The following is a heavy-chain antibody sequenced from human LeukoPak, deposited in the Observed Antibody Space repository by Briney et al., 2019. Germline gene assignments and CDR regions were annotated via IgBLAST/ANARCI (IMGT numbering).Heavy chain of an antibody. CDR3: ALFGVVTLFDY. CDR2: IDPNSGGT. D-gene: IGHD3-3*01. V-gene: IGHV1-2*02. CDR1: GYTFTGYH. Sequence: ASVKVSCKASGYTFTGYHMHWVRQAPGQGLEWMGWIDPNSGGTNYAQKFRGRVTMTRDASISTAYMELSRLRSDDTAVYYCALFGVVTLFDYWGQGTLVTASS. J-gene: IGHJ4*02.